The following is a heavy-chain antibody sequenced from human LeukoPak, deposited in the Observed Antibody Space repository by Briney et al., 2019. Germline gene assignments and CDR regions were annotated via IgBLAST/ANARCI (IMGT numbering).Heavy chain of an antibody. D-gene: IGHD6-19*01. CDR2: IIPIFGTA. CDR3: ARDQGSGWYFIQYFQH. V-gene: IGHV1-69*13. Sequence: SVKVSCTASGGTFSSYPISWVRQAPGQGLEWMGGIIPIFGTANYAQKFQGRVTITADESTSTAYMELSSLRSEDTAVYYCARDQGSGWYFIQYFQHWGQGTLVTVSS. J-gene: IGHJ1*01. CDR1: GGTFSSYP.